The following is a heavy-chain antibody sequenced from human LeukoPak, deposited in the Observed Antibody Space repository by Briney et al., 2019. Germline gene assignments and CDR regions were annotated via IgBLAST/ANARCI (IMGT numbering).Heavy chain of an antibody. Sequence: PSETLSLTCTVSGGSISSSSYYWGWIRQPPGKGLEWIGSIYYSGSTYYNPSLKSRVTISVDTSKNQFSLNLSSVTAADTALYYCARHGGAARPFHYWGQGTLVTVSS. CDR3: ARHGGAARPFHY. D-gene: IGHD6-6*01. CDR1: GGSISSSSYY. V-gene: IGHV4-39*01. CDR2: IYYSGST. J-gene: IGHJ4*02.